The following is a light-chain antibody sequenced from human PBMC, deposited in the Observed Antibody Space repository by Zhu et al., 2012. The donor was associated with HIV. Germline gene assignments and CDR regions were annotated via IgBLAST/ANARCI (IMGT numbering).Light chain of an antibody. CDR1: QSVSSNY. J-gene: IGKJ1*01. Sequence: EIVLTQSPGTLSLSPGERATLSCRASQSVSSNYLAWYQQKPGQAPRLLIYGASSRATGIPDRFSGSGFGTDFTLSISRLEPEDFAVYYCHQYDNSWTFGQGTKVEIK. CDR3: HQYDNSWT. CDR2: GAS. V-gene: IGKV3-20*01.